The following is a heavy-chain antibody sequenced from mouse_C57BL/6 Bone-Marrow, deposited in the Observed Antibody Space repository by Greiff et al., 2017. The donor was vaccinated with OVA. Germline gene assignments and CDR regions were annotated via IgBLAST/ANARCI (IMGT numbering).Heavy chain of an antibody. J-gene: IGHJ2*01. D-gene: IGHD1-1*01. CDR3: ARVRGYGSLDY. CDR2: IYPRSGNT. CDR1: GYTFTSYG. V-gene: IGHV1-81*01. Sequence: QVQLQQSGAELARPGASVKLSCKASGYTFTSYGISWVKQRTGQGLEWIGEIYPRSGNTYYNEKFKGKATLTADKSSSTAYMALRSLTSEDSAVYFCARVRGYGSLDYWGQGTTLTVSS.